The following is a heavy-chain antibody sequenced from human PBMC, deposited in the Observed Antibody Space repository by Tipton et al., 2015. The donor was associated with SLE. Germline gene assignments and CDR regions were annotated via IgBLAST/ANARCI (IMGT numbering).Heavy chain of an antibody. D-gene: IGHD3-22*01. Sequence: QSGAEVKKPGASVKVSCKASGYTFTGYDMRWVRQAPGQGLEWMGRINTYSGNTDFAQKFQGRVTMTRDTSISTAYMELSRLKFDHTAVYVCAKDSSVYFPDYGGQGTMVTVSS. J-gene: IGHJ4*02. CDR1: GYTFTGYD. CDR3: AKDSSVYFPDY. CDR2: INTYSGNT. V-gene: IGHV1-2*06.